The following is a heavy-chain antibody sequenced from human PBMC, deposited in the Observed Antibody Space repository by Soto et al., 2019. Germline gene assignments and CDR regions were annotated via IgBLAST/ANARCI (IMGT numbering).Heavy chain of an antibody. CDR3: ARLHEQWLVLDY. V-gene: IGHV3-30-3*01. CDR2: ISYDGSNK. Sequence: QVQLVESGGGVVQPGRSLRLSCAASGFTFSSYAMHWVRQAPGKGLEWVAVISYDGSNKYYADSVKGRFTISRDNSKNTLYLQMNSLRAEDTAVYYCARLHEQWLVLDYWGQGTLVTVSS. CDR1: GFTFSSYA. D-gene: IGHD6-19*01. J-gene: IGHJ4*02.